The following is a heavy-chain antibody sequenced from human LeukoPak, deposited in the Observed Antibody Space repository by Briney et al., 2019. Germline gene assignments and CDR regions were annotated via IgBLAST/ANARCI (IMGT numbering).Heavy chain of an antibody. CDR2: IYSGGST. D-gene: IGHD3-10*01. Sequence: GGSLRLSCAASGFTFSNYWMSWVRQAPGNGLEGASVIYSGGSTYYAASVKGRFTISRDNSRNTLYLQMNSLRAEDPAVYYCARVSTMVRGVAVYAFDIWGQGTMVTVSS. J-gene: IGHJ3*02. V-gene: IGHV3-53*01. CDR3: ARVSTMVRGVAVYAFDI. CDR1: GFTFSNYW.